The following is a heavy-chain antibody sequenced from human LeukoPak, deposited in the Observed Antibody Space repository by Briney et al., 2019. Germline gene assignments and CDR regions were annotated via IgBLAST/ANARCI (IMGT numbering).Heavy chain of an antibody. CDR1: GFTFSSYS. Sequence: GGSLRLSCAASGFTFSSYSMSWVRQAPGKGLEWLSYISSGSSTIYYADSVKGRFTISRDNAKNSLYLQMSSLGAEDTAVYYCATPLSIGGYWGQGTLVTVSS. V-gene: IGHV3-48*01. CDR3: ATPLSIGGY. J-gene: IGHJ4*02. D-gene: IGHD3-10*01. CDR2: ISSGSSTI.